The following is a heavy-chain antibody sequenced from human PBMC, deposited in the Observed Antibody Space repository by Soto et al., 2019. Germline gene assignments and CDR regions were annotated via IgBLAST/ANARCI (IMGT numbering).Heavy chain of an antibody. J-gene: IGHJ3*02. CDR1: GGSISSGGYY. CDR3: ARLHRGSVGAGAFDI. D-gene: IGHD1-26*01. Sequence: QVQLQESGPGLVKPSQTLSLTCTVSGGSISSGGYYWSWIRQHPEKGLEWIGYIYYSGSTYYNPSLKSRVTISVDTSKNQFSLKLSSVTAADTAVYYCARLHRGSVGAGAFDIWGQGTMVTVSS. V-gene: IGHV4-31*03. CDR2: IYYSGST.